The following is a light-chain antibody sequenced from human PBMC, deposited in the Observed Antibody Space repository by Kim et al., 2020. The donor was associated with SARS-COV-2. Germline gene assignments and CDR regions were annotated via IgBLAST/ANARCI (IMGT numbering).Light chain of an antibody. Sequence: SYDLTQPPSVSVAPGKAARVSCGGNSIGSKSVHWYQQKSGQAPVLVIYYDSDRPSGIPERFSGSNSGNTATLTISRVEAGDEADYYCPVWDSSSDHRVVFGGGTPLTVL. J-gene: IGLJ2*01. V-gene: IGLV3-21*04. CDR2: YDS. CDR1: SIGSKS. CDR3: PVWDSSSDHRVV.